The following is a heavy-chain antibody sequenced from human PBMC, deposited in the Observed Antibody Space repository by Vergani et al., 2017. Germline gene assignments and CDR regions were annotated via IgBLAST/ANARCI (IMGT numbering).Heavy chain of an antibody. CDR2: MKEDGADK. D-gene: IGHD1-26*01. J-gene: IGHJ4*02. CDR3: AREGHLVGPDLDY. V-gene: IGHV3-7*01. CDR1: GFKLDEYW. Sequence: EVHLVESGGGLVQPGGSLRLSCVGSGFKLDEYWMSWVRQAAGKGLEWVADMKEDGADKKYVDSVKGRFTISRDNAKNSLFLQMNSLRAEDTAVYFCAREGHLVGPDLDYWGQGTLVTVSS.